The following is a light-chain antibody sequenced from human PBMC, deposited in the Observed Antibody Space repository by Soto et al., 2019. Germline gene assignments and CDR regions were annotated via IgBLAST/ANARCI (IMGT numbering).Light chain of an antibody. CDR1: SSDVGGYNY. CDR3: SSYTSSSTYV. J-gene: IGLJ1*01. Sequence: QSALTQPASVSGSPGQSITISCTGTSSDVGGYNYVSWYQQHPGKAPKLMIYEVSNRPSGVSNRFSGSKSGNTASLTISGLQAEHEADYYCSSYTSSSTYVFGTGTQLTVL. V-gene: IGLV2-14*01. CDR2: EVS.